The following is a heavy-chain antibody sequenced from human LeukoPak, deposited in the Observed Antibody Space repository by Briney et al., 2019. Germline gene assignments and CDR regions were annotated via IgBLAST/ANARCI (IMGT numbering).Heavy chain of an antibody. V-gene: IGHV3-23*01. J-gene: IGHJ4*02. D-gene: IGHD1-26*01. CDR2: ISASGAMT. CDR1: GFTFNDYA. Sequence: GGSLRLSCAASGFTFNDYAMTWVRQAPGKGLEWVSSISASGAMTYYADSVKGRFTVSRDNSKNTLYLQMSRLTAADTAVYYCAKDRSIGTYYTFDHWGQGTLVTVSS. CDR3: AKDRSIGTYYTFDH.